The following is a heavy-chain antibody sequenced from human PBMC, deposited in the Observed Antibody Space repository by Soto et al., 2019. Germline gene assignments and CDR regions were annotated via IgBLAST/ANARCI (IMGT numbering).Heavy chain of an antibody. CDR1: GGSFSGYY. V-gene: IGHV4-34*01. J-gene: IGHJ6*03. CDR3: ARLGYCSSTSCHHYYYYYMDV. CDR2: INHSGST. D-gene: IGHD2-2*01. Sequence: SETLSLTCAVYGGSFSGYYWSWIRQPPGKGLEWIGEINHSGSTNYNPSLKSRVTISVDTSKNQFSLKLSSVTAADTAVYYCARLGYCSSTSCHHYYYYYMDVRGKGTTVTVSS.